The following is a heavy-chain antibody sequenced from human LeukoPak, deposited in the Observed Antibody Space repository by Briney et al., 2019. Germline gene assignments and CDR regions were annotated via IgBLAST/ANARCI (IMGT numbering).Heavy chain of an antibody. J-gene: IGHJ1*01. CDR2: ISGSGGST. CDR3: ARDPDGPGQGYFQH. V-gene: IGHV3-23*01. CDR1: GFTFSSYA. D-gene: IGHD1-14*01. Sequence: GGSLRLSCAASGFTFSSYAMSWVRQAPGKGLEWVSAISGSGGSTYYADSVKGRFTISRDNSKNTLYLQMNSLRAEDTAVYYCARDPDGPGQGYFQHWARAPWSPSPQ.